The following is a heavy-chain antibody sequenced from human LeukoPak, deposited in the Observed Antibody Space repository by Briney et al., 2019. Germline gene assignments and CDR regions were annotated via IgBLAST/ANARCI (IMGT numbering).Heavy chain of an antibody. CDR1: GGSISSYY. V-gene: IGHV4-59*12. CDR2: IYYSGST. Sequence: ASETLSLTCTVSGGSISSYYWSWIRQPPGKGLEWIGYIYYSGSTNYNPSLKSRVTISVDTSKNQFSLKLSSVTAADTAVYYCATLTTPGWFNPWGQGTLVTVSS. D-gene: IGHD1-1*01. J-gene: IGHJ5*02. CDR3: ATLTTPGWFNP.